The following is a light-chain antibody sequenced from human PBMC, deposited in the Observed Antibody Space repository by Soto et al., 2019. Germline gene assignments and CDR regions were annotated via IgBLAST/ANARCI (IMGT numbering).Light chain of an antibody. Sequence: EIVLTQSLGTLSLSPGERATLSCRASQSISSSNLVWYQQKPGQAPRLLIYGASSRATGIPDRFSGSGSGTDFTLTISSLEPEDFAVYFCHHCGGSQPFGQGTKVETK. J-gene: IGKJ1*01. CDR2: GAS. CDR1: QSISSSN. V-gene: IGKV3-20*01. CDR3: HHCGGSQP.